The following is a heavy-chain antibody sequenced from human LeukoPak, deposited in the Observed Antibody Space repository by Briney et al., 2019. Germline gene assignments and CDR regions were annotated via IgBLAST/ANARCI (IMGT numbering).Heavy chain of an antibody. CDR3: ASPGIAVAYGMDV. CDR2: ISGSSSYI. D-gene: IGHD6-13*01. Sequence: GGSLRLSCAASGFTISTYAMSWVRQAPGKGLEWVSSISGSSSYIYYADSVKGRFTISRDNAKNSLYLQMNSLRAEDTAVYYCASPGIAVAYGMDVWGQGTTVTVSS. J-gene: IGHJ6*02. CDR1: GFTISTYA. V-gene: IGHV3-21*01.